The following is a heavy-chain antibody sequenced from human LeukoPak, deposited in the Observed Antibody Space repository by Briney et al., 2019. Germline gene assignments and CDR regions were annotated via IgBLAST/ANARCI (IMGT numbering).Heavy chain of an antibody. J-gene: IGHJ4*02. Sequence: PGGSLRLSYAASGFTFSSYSMNWVRRAPGKGLEWVSSISSSSSYIYYADSVKGRFTISRDNAKNSLYLQMNSLRAEDTAVYYCARVAPLYGSGSYYGGGFDYWGQGTLVTVSS. CDR1: GFTFSSYS. V-gene: IGHV3-21*01. D-gene: IGHD3-10*01. CDR2: ISSSSSYI. CDR3: ARVAPLYGSGSYYGGGFDY.